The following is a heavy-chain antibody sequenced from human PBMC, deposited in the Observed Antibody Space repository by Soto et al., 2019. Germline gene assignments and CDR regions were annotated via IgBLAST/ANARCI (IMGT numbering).Heavy chain of an antibody. CDR2: IYYSGST. CDR3: ARVLFDGEAGPKHYYYYYGMDV. D-gene: IGHD2-21*01. Sequence: QVQLQESGPGLVKPSQTLSLTCTVSGGSISSGGYYWSWIRQHPGKGLEWIGYIYYSGSTYYNPSLKSRVTISVDTSKNQFSLKLSSVTAADTAVYYCARVLFDGEAGPKHYYYYYGMDVWGQGTTVTVSS. J-gene: IGHJ6*02. V-gene: IGHV4-31*03. CDR1: GGSISSGGYY.